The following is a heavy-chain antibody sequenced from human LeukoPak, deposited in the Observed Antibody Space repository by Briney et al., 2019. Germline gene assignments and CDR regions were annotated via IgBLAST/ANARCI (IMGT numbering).Heavy chain of an antibody. Sequence: GGSLRLSCAASGFTFSSYEMNWVRHAPGKGLEWVSYISSRGSTIYYADSVKGRFTISRDNAKNSLYLQMNSLRAEDTAVYYCARDLSMVRGVIHDIWGQGTMVTVSS. J-gene: IGHJ3*02. CDR1: GFTFSSYE. CDR2: ISSRGSTI. D-gene: IGHD3-10*01. V-gene: IGHV3-48*03. CDR3: ARDLSMVRGVIHDI.